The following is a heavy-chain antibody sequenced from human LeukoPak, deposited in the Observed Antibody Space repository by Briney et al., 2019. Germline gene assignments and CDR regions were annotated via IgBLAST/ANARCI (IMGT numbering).Heavy chain of an antibody. CDR2: ISHIGST. J-gene: IGHJ4*02. CDR3: ARGLGSGSDY. D-gene: IGHD2-15*01. Sequence: SETLSLTCAVYGGSFSGYYWSWIRQPPGKGLEWIGEISHIGSTNYNPSLKSRVTISVDTSKNQFSLKLSSVTAADTAVYYCARGLGSGSDYWGQGTLVTVSS. V-gene: IGHV4-34*01. CDR1: GGSFSGYY.